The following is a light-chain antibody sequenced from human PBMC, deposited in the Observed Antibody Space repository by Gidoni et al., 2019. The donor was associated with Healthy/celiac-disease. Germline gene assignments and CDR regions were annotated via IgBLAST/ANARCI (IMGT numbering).Light chain of an antibody. CDR3: QQYGSSPVYT. CDR2: GAS. CDR1: QRVSSSY. J-gene: IGKJ2*01. Sequence: DIVLTQSPGTLSLSPGERATLSCRASQRVSSSYLAWYQQKPGQAPRLLIYGASSRATGIPDRFSGSGSGTDFTLTISRLESEDFAVYYCQQYGSSPVYTFGQGTKLEIK. V-gene: IGKV3-20*01.